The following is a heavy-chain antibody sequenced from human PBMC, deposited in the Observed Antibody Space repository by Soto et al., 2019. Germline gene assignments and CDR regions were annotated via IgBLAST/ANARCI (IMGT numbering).Heavy chain of an antibody. CDR3: ARAWVSGSYYADFDY. J-gene: IGHJ4*02. Sequence: QVQLVQSGAEVKKPGASVKVSCKASGYTFTSYYMHWVRQAPGQGLEWMGIINPSGGSTSYAQKFQGRVTMTRDTSTSTVYMELSSLRSEDTAVYYCARAWVSGSYYADFDYWGQGTLVTVSS. CDR2: INPSGGST. CDR1: GYTFTSYY. D-gene: IGHD1-26*01. V-gene: IGHV1-46*03.